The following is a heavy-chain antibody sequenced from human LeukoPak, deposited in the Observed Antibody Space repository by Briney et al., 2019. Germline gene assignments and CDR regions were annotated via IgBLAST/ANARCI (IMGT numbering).Heavy chain of an antibody. J-gene: IGHJ6*03. D-gene: IGHD6-6*01. Sequence: GGSLRLSCAASGFSFDDLGRTWVRQVPGKGLEWVAGINWNGASTGHADSVRGRFTISRDNAKNSLYLQMNSLRAEDTALYYCARAVCPTIKFCDSSYFMDVWGKGTTVNVS. CDR3: ARAVCPTIKFCDSSYFMDV. V-gene: IGHV3-20*04. CDR1: GFSFDDLG. CDR2: INWNGAST.